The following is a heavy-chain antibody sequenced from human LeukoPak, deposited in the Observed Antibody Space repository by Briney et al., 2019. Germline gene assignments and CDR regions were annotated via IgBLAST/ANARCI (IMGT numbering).Heavy chain of an antibody. CDR2: IYYSGNT. Sequence: SETLSLTCTVSGGSFSSSYYWGWIRPPPGKGLEWIGAIYYSGNTYYNPSLKSRVTISGDTSKNQFSLKLSSVTAADTAVYYCARHGVAGPAFFDYWGQGTLVTVSS. CDR3: ARHGVAGPAFFDY. V-gene: IGHV4-39*01. J-gene: IGHJ4*02. D-gene: IGHD6-19*01. CDR1: GGSFSSSYY.